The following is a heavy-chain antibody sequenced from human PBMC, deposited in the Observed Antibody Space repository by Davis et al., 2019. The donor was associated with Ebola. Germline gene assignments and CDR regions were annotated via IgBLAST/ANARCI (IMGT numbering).Heavy chain of an antibody. J-gene: IGHJ4*02. CDR3: VSDVNYPGSGSWNY. V-gene: IGHV4-59*01. CDR2: MYYSGSS. Sequence: PSETLSLTCTVSGDSISSYYWSWIRQPPGKGLEWIGYMYYSGSSTYSPSLKSRVTMSVDTSKSQFSLKLTSVTAADTAVYYCVSDVNYPGSGSWNYWGQGTLVSVSS. D-gene: IGHD3-10*01. CDR1: GDSISSYY.